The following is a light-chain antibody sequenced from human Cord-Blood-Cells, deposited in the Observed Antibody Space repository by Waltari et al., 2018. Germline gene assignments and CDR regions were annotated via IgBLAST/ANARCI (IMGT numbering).Light chain of an antibody. CDR1: QSVSSN. CDR3: QQRSDWPT. J-gene: IGKJ4*01. V-gene: IGKV3-11*01. Sequence: EIVLTQSPPTLSLSPGERATLSCRASQSVSSNLAWYQQKPGQAPRLLIYDASNRSTCIPARFSGSGSETDFTLTISSLEPEDLAVYYCQQRSDWPTFGGGTKVEIK. CDR2: DAS.